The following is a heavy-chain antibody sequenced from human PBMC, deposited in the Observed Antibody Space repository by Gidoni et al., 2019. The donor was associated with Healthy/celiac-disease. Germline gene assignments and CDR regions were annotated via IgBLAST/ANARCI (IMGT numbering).Heavy chain of an antibody. J-gene: IGHJ3*02. CDR1: GFTLSNDW. CDR3: TTGTMIVVVSNAAASAFDI. D-gene: IGHD3-22*01. V-gene: IGHV3-15*07. Sequence: EVQLVEAGGGLVKPGGSLRLSCADSGFTLSNDWMNWVRQAPGKGLEWVGRIKSKTDGGTTDYAAPVKGRFTISRDDSNNTLYLQMNSLKTEDTAVYYCTTGTMIVVVSNAAASAFDIWGQGTMVTVSS. CDR2: IKSKTDGGTT.